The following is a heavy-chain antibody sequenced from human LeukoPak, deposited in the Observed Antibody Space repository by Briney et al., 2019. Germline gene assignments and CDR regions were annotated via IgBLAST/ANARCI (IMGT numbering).Heavy chain of an antibody. CDR3: TKDREGGYSYGHYYFDY. J-gene: IGHJ4*02. Sequence: GGSLRLSCAASGFTFSSYSMNWVRQAPGKGLEWVSAISGSGSSTYYADSVKGRFTISRDNSKNTLYLQMNSLRAEDTAVYYCTKDREGGYSYGHYYFDYWGQGTLVTVSS. CDR1: GFTFSSYS. V-gene: IGHV3-23*01. D-gene: IGHD5-18*01. CDR2: ISGSGSST.